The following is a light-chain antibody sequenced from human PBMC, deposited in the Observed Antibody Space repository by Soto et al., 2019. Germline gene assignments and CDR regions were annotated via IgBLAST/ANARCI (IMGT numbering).Light chain of an antibody. Sequence: IWLTQCPATLSLSPGERATLSCWASQSVSRYLDWYQQKLGKAPRLPIYDASNRATGIPARLSGRGYGTDLTITISSIQTEDFEVYYCQQRSNWPLTFGQGTRLEIK. V-gene: IGKV3-11*01. CDR2: DAS. CDR3: QQRSNWPLT. J-gene: IGKJ5*01. CDR1: QSVSRY.